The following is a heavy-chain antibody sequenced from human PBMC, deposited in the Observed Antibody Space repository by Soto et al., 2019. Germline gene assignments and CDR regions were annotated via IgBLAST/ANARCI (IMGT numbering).Heavy chain of an antibody. J-gene: IGHJ5*02. V-gene: IGHV3-7*05. CDR3: ARDMITFGGVIVMPNWFDP. D-gene: IGHD3-16*02. CDR2: IKQDGSEK. CDR1: GFTFSSYW. Sequence: GGSLRLSCAASGFTFSSYWMSWVRQAPGKGLEWVANIKQDGSEKYYVDSVKGRFTISRDNAKNSLYLQMNSLRAEDTAVYYCARDMITFGGVIVMPNWFDPWGQGTLVTVSS.